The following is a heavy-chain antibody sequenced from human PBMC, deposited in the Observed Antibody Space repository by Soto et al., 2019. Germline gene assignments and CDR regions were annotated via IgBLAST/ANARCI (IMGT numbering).Heavy chain of an antibody. V-gene: IGHV4-39*01. CDR1: GGSISSSSYY. CDR3: ARGAVVAATGDAFDI. CDR2: IYYSGST. J-gene: IGHJ3*02. D-gene: IGHD2-15*01. Sequence: QLQLQESGPGLVKPSETLSLTCTVSGGSISSSSYYWGWIRQPPGKGLEWIGSIYYSGSTYYNPSLKSRVTISVDTSKNQFSLKLSSVTAADTAVYYCARGAVVAATGDAFDIWGQGTMVTVSS.